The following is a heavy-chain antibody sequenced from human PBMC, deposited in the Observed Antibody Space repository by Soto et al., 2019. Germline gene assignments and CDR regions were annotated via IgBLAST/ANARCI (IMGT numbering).Heavy chain of an antibody. CDR1: GFTFSSYG. V-gene: IGHV3-30*18. Sequence: QVQLVESGGGVVQPGRSLRLSCAASGFTFSSYGMHWVRQAPGKGLEWVAVISYDGSDKYYADSVKGRFTISRDNSNNTLYLQMDRLRAEYTAVYYCAKGVVGATTYFQHWGQGTLVTVSS. CDR3: AKGVVGATTYFQH. CDR2: ISYDGSDK. D-gene: IGHD1-26*01. J-gene: IGHJ1*01.